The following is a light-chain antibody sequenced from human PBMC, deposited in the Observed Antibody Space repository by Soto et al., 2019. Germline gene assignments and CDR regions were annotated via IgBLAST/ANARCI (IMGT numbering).Light chain of an antibody. CDR2: GAS. J-gene: IGKJ5*01. V-gene: IGKV3-15*01. CDR3: QQYGNTLSIT. Sequence: EIVMTQSPATLSVSPGERATLSCRASQSVSGNLAWYQQKPGQAPRLLIYGASTRATGIPARFSGSGSGTEFTLTISSLQSEDFAVYYCQQYGNTLSITFGQGTRLEIK. CDR1: QSVSGN.